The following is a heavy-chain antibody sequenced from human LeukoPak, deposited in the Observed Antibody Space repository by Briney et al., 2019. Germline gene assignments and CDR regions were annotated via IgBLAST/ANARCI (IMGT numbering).Heavy chain of an antibody. CDR2: IYYSGST. V-gene: IGHV4-39*01. J-gene: IGHJ4*02. Sequence: PSETLSLTCTVSGGSISISSYYWRWIRQPPGKGLEWIGSIYYSGSTYYNPSLKSRVTISVDTSKNQFSLKLSSVTAADTAVYYCARRGWLQVIWGQGTLVTVSS. CDR3: ARRGWLQVI. D-gene: IGHD5-18*01. CDR1: GGSISISSYY.